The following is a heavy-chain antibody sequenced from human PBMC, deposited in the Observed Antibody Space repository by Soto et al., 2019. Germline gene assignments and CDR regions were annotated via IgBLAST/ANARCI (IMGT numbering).Heavy chain of an antibody. CDR1: GGTFSSYA. D-gene: IGHD3-22*01. CDR2: IIPIFGTA. V-gene: IGHV1-69*01. J-gene: IGHJ5*02. CDR3: ARDVIIYDSSGYYPGWFDP. Sequence: QVQLVQSGAEVKKPGSSVKVSCKASGGTFSSYAISWVRQAPGQGLEWMGGIIPIFGTANYAQKFQGRVTITADESTSTAYMELSSLRSEDTAVYYCARDVIIYDSSGYYPGWFDPWSQGTLVTVSS.